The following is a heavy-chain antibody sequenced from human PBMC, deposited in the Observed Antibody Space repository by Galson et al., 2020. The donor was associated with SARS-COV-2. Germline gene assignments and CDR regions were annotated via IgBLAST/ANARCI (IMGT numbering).Heavy chain of an antibody. Sequence: ASVKVSCKVSGYTLTELSMHWVRQAPGKGLEWMGGFDPEDGETIYAQKFQGRVTMTEDTSTDTAYMELSSLRSEDTAVYYCATSPAVTTVGLPPFRTQTANYYYYYGRDGWGQGTTGTVAS. V-gene: IGHV1-24*01. D-gene: IGHD4-17*01. CDR1: GYTLTELS. CDR3: ATSPAVTTVGLPPFRTQTANYYYYYGRDG. CDR2: FDPEDGET. J-gene: IGHJ6*02.